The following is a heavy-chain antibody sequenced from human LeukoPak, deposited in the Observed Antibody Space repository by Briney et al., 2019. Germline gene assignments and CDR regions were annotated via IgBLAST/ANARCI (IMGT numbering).Heavy chain of an antibody. J-gene: IGHJ2*01. CDR3: ARHPTEEQLYLDL. CDR2: IYPGDSDT. Sequence: GESLKISCKGSGYSFTSYWIGWVRQMPGKGLEWMGIIYPGDSDTRYSPSFQGQVTISADKSISTACLQWSSLKASDTAMYYCARHPTEEQLYLDLWGRGTLVTVSS. D-gene: IGHD6-13*01. V-gene: IGHV5-51*01. CDR1: GYSFTSYW.